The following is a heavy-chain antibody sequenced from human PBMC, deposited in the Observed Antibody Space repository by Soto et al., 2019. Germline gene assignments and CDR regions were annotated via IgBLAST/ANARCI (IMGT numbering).Heavy chain of an antibody. J-gene: IGHJ3*01. Sequence: QVHLIQSGAEVKKPGSSVKVSCKAAGGTFSTYTLFWVRQAPGHGLEWMGRIIPMLPVTNSAQKFQGRLTLTAHKSTGTAFMELTSLTSDDTAVYYCSIGSWSAETFDVWGQGTMVTVSS. V-gene: IGHV1-69*02. CDR1: GGTFSTYT. CDR3: SIGSWSAETFDV. D-gene: IGHD2-2*01. CDR2: IIPMLPVT.